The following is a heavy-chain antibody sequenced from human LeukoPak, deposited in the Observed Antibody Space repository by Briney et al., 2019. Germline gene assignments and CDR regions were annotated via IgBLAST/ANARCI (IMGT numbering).Heavy chain of an antibody. Sequence: GASVKVSCKTSGHSINTFDITWVRQAPGKGLECIVCMSSDNGNTNYADKFQGRVTITRDTSKTTAYMELRSLRSDDPAVNFCANVAKGRYFFYSMDVWGAGTTVTVSS. CDR2: MSSDNGNT. D-gene: IGHD2/OR15-2a*01. V-gene: IGHV1-18*01. CDR3: ANVAKGRYFFYSMDV. J-gene: IGHJ6*03. CDR1: GHSINTFD.